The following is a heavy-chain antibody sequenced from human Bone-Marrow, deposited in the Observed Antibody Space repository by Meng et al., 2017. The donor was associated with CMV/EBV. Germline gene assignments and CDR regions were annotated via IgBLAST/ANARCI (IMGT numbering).Heavy chain of an antibody. CDR1: GGTFSSYA. CDR3: ARCAVSLTQYYYYGMDV. V-gene: IGHV1-69*10. D-gene: IGHD4-23*01. J-gene: IGHJ6*02. Sequence: SVKVSFKASGGTFSSYAISWVRQAPGQGLEWMGGIIPILGIANYVQKFQGRVTITADKSTSTAYMELSSLRSEDTAAYYCARCAVSLTQYYYYGMDVWGQGTTVTVSS. CDR2: IIPILGIA.